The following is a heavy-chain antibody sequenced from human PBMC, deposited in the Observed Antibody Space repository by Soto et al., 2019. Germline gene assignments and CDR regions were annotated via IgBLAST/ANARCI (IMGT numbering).Heavy chain of an antibody. V-gene: IGHV4-31*03. D-gene: IGHD1-7*01. J-gene: IGHJ6*02. CDR1: GGSISSGGYY. CDR2: IYYSGST. Sequence: SETLSLTCTVSGGSISSGGYYWSWIRQHPGKGLEWIGYIYYSGSTYYNPSLKSRVTISVDTSKNQFSLKLSSVTAAATAVYYCARVRIITLTIWGYYYYYGMDVWGQGTTVTVSS. CDR3: ARVRIITLTIWGYYYYYGMDV.